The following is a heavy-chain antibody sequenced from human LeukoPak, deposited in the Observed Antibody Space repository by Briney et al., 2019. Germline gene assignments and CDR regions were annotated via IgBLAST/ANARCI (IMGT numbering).Heavy chain of an antibody. CDR1: GGSISSSSYY. J-gene: IGHJ4*02. CDR3: ARLIYSSGYYLDF. CDR2: LYYSGNT. D-gene: IGHD3-22*01. V-gene: IGHV4-39*07. Sequence: SETLSLTCTVSGGSISSSSYYWGWIRQPPGKGLEWIGTLYYSGNTYYNPSLKSRVTISIDTSKNQFSLKLSSVTAADTAVYYCARLIYSSGYYLDFWGQGTLVTVSS.